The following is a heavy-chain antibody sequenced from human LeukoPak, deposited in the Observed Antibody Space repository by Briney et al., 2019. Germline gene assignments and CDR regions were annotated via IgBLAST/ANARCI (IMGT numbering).Heavy chain of an antibody. Sequence: ASVKVSCKASGYTFTRYAISWVLQAPGQGLEWMGWISAYNGNTNYVQKLQGRVTMTTDTSTSTAYMELRSLRSDDTAVYYCARCIKVSRSFDSWGQGTLITVSS. V-gene: IGHV1-18*01. J-gene: IGHJ4*02. CDR2: ISAYNGNT. CDR1: GYTFTRYA. D-gene: IGHD1-14*01. CDR3: ARCIKVSRSFDS.